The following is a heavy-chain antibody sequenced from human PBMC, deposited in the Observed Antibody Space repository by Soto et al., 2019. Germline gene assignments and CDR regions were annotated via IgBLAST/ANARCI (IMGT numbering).Heavy chain of an antibody. J-gene: IGHJ4*02. CDR2: ISGSGGST. CDR1: GCTCRNYA. V-gene: IGHV3-23*01. Sequence: CVSMRLSWGAAGCTCRNYAIHWVRQAPGKRLDRVSAISGSGGSTSYAGSGKGRFTISGANSKNSLYLQMSSLRAEDTSVYYCGKGPSGSGYGLGYWGQRTLVSVSS. CDR3: GKGPSGSGYGLGY. D-gene: IGHD5-12*01.